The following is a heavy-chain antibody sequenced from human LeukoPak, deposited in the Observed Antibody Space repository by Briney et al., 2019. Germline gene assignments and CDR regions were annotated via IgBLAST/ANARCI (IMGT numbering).Heavy chain of an antibody. CDR1: GGSISNYN. CDR3: ARGYYDSSGYSIPFDP. V-gene: IGHV4-59*01. Sequence: SETLTLTCTVSGGSISNYNWSWTRQPPRKGLEWIGYIHSSGNTNYKPSLKSRVTMSVDTSKNQFSLKLTSVTGADTAVYYCARGYYDSSGYSIPFDPWGQGAMLTIAS. J-gene: IGHJ5*02. D-gene: IGHD3-22*01. CDR2: IHSSGNT.